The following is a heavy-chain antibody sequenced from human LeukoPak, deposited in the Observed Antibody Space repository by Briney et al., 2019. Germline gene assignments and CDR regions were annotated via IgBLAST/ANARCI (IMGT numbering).Heavy chain of an antibody. J-gene: IGHJ4*02. CDR2: IYSSGST. CDR3: PRKDGDY. V-gene: IGHV4-4*07. CDR1: GAPISSLH. Sequence: SETLSLTCTVSGAPISSLHWTWFRQPAGKTLEWIGLIYSSGSTLLNPSLKTRVAMSLDLTKNQLSLRLTSLTAADTAMYYCPRKDGDYWGQGTLVTVSS.